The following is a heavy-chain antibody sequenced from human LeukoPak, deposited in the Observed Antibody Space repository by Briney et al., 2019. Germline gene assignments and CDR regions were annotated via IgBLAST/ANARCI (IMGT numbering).Heavy chain of an antibody. J-gene: IGHJ6*03. D-gene: IGHD2/OR15-2a*01. CDR2: MSSDGNDK. CDR3: AREGNYYYYLDV. CDR1: GFTFSSYT. V-gene: IGHV3-30*04. Sequence: PGGSLRLSCAASGFTFSSYTIHWVRQAPGKGLEWVAVMSSDGNDKHYAASVKGRFTISRDNSKTTVYLQMNSLRPDDTALYYCAREGNYYYYLDVWGKGTTVTVSS.